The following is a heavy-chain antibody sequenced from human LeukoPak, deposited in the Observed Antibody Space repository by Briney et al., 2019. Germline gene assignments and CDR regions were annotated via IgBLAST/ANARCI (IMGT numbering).Heavy chain of an antibody. D-gene: IGHD5-24*01. CDR1: GFTFSSYS. Sequence: PGGSLRLSCAASGFTFSSYSMNWVRQAPGKGLEWVSSISSSSSYIYYADSVKGRFTISRDNAKNSLYLQMNSLRAEDTAVYYCAKDPRGGGYTYNWFDPWGQGTLVTVSS. CDR2: ISSSSSYI. CDR3: AKDPRGGGYTYNWFDP. V-gene: IGHV3-21*04. J-gene: IGHJ5*02.